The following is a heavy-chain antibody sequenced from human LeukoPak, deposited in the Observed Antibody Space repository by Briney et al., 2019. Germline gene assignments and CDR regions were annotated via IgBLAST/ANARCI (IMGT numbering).Heavy chain of an antibody. CDR1: GGSISSGDYY. V-gene: IGHV4-30-4*08. CDR3: ARAYYYDSSGYYTNWFDP. Sequence: SQTLSLTCTVSGGSISSGDYYWSWIRQPPGRGLEWIGYIYYSGSTYYNPSLKSRVTISVDTSKNQFSLKLSSVTAADTAVYYCARAYYYDSSGYYTNWFDPWGQGTLVTVSS. D-gene: IGHD3-22*01. CDR2: IYYSGST. J-gene: IGHJ5*02.